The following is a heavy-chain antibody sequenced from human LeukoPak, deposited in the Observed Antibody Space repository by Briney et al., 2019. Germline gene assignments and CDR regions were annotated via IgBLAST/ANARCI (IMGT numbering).Heavy chain of an antibody. CDR1: GFSFSSSW. CDR2: LKQDAYQT. Sequence: GGSLRLSCAASGFSFSSSWMAWVRQAPGQGLEWVANLKQDAYQTFYLESVKGRFTISRDNATNSLYLYMNSLRVEDTAMYYCARDRRSGLDHWGQGALVTVSS. CDR3: ARDRRSGLDH. D-gene: IGHD6-19*01. V-gene: IGHV3-7*03. J-gene: IGHJ4*02.